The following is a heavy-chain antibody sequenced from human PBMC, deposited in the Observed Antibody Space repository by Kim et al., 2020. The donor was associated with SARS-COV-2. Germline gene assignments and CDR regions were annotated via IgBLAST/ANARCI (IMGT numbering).Heavy chain of an antibody. CDR2: ISSSSSYI. D-gene: IGHD3-22*01. J-gene: IGHJ4*02. CDR1: GFTFSSYS. Sequence: GGSLRLSCAASGFTFSSYSMNWVRQAPGKGLEWVSSISSSSSYIYYADSVKGRFTISRDNAKNSLYLQMNSLRAEDTAVYYCARVISDLTMIIDYWGQGTLVTVSS. CDR3: ARVISDLTMIIDY. V-gene: IGHV3-21*01.